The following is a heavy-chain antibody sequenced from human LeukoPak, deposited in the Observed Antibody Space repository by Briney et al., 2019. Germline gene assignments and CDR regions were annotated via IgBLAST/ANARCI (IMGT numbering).Heavy chain of an antibody. J-gene: IGHJ4*02. Sequence: SETLSLTCTVSGGSISSYYWSWIRQPPGKGLEWIGYIYYSGSTNYNPSLKSRVTISVDTSKNQFSLKLSSVTAADTAVCYCARGNYYGSGSYLEDYWGQGTLVTVSS. V-gene: IGHV4-59*01. CDR2: IYYSGST. CDR1: GGSISSYY. CDR3: ARGNYYGSGSYLEDY. D-gene: IGHD3-10*01.